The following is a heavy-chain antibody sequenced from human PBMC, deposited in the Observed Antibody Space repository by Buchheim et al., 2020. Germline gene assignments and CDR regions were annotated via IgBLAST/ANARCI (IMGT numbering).Heavy chain of an antibody. D-gene: IGHD3-10*01. CDR3: ARAKSLLNAHFHGSGGARGLDV. J-gene: IGHJ6*02. CDR2: IGPTGSPI. Sequence: VQLVESGGGLVQPGGSLRLSCAASGFTFSSFEMNWVRQAPGKGLEWVSYIGPTGSPIYYADSVEGRFTIPRDNARNSLFLQVNSLRAEDTAIYYCARAKSLLNAHFHGSGGARGLDVWGQGTT. V-gene: IGHV3-48*03. CDR1: GFTFSSFE.